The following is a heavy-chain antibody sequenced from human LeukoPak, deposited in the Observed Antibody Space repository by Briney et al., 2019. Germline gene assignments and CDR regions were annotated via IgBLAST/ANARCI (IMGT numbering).Heavy chain of an antibody. CDR2: INQDGRIQ. Sequence: GGSLRLSCAASGFPFSDYWMVWVRQAPGKGGEWVANINQDGRIQYYADSGRGRFIISRNNAKNSLDLQMYSLRAEDTAIYFCSRTLHYLGQGALVTVSS. CDR1: GFPFSDYW. CDR3: SRTLHY. J-gene: IGHJ4*02. V-gene: IGHV3-7*01.